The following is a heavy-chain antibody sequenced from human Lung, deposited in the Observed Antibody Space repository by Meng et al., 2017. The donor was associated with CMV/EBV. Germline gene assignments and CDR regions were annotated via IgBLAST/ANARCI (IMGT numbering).Heavy chain of an antibody. CDR3: ARVYCSGGSCYSPFDY. V-gene: IGHV1-18*01. D-gene: IGHD2-15*01. CDR1: GYTFSDYG. Sequence: ASXXVSXKASGYTFSDYGIGWVRQAPGQGLEWMGWINSYSGHTNYAQKLQGRVTMTTDTSTSSAYMELRSLRSEDTAVYYCARVYCSGGSCYSPFDYWGQGTLVTVSS. J-gene: IGHJ4*02. CDR2: INSYSGHT.